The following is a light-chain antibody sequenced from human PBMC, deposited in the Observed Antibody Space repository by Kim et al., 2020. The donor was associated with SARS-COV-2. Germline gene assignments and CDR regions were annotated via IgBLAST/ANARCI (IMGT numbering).Light chain of an antibody. CDR3: QKYNSALTWT. CDR1: QGISNY. V-gene: IGKV1-27*01. J-gene: IGKJ1*01. Sequence: SVGDRVTITCRASQGISNYLAWYQQKPGKVPKLLIYAASTFQSGVPSRFSGSGSGTDFTLTISSLQPEDVATYYCQKYNSALTWTFGQGTKVDIK. CDR2: AAS.